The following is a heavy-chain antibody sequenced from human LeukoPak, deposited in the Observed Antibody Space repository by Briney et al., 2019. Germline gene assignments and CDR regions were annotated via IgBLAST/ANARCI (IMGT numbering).Heavy chain of an antibody. CDR1: GFTFDDDV. D-gene: IGHD6-19*01. CDR3: VKLSSGSGSKFGFDS. CDR2: IFWSSGRV. V-gene: IGHV3-9*01. J-gene: IGHJ4*02. Sequence: GGSLRLSCAASGFTFDDDVIHWVRQTPGKGLEWVSGIFWSSGRVVYAESVKGRFSISRDSAKNSLYLQMNSLRGEDTAVYYCVKLSSGSGSKFGFDSWGQGTLVTVSS.